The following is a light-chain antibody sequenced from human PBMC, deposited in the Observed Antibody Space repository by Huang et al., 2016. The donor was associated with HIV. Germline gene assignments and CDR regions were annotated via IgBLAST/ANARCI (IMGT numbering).Light chain of an antibody. CDR2: GAS. Sequence: ILLTQFPATLSVSPGQRVTLSCRASQSVGGKLAWYQQRPGQAPRLLIYGASTRGPTIPDRCSGSGSGTEFTLTISSLQSEDFAVYYCQQYDTWPPLTFGGGTKV. V-gene: IGKV3-15*01. J-gene: IGKJ4*01. CDR1: QSVGGK. CDR3: QQYDTWPPLT.